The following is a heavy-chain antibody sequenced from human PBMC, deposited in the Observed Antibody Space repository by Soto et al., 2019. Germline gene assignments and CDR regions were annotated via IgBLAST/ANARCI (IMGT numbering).Heavy chain of an antibody. D-gene: IGHD3-3*01. V-gene: IGHV3-30*18. CDR3: AKSGDDFWSGPEAGY. Sequence: GGSLRLSCAASGFTFSSYGMHWVRQAPGKGLEWVAVISYDGSNKYYADSVKGRFTISRDNSKNTLYLQMNSLRAEDTAVYYCAKSGDDFWSGPEAGYWGQGTLVTVSS. CDR2: ISYDGSNK. J-gene: IGHJ4*02. CDR1: GFTFSSYG.